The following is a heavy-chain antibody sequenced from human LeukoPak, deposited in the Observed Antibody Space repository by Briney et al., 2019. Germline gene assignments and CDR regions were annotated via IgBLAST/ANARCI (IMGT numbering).Heavy chain of an antibody. V-gene: IGHV3-23*01. Sequence: PGGSLRLSCAASGFTFSSYWMSWVRQAPGKGLEWVSAISGSGSSTYYADSVKGRFTISRDNSKNTLFLQMNSLRAEDTAVYYCAKEDRIAVATSYYFDYWGQGTLVTVSS. J-gene: IGHJ4*02. D-gene: IGHD6-19*01. CDR1: GFTFSSYW. CDR3: AKEDRIAVATSYYFDY. CDR2: ISGSGSST.